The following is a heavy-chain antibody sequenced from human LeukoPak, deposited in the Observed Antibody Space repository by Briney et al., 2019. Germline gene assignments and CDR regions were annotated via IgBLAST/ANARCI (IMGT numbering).Heavy chain of an antibody. CDR1: GGSISSSSYY. CDR3: ARLNYYDTSGYYSTFDY. V-gene: IGHV4-61*01. D-gene: IGHD3-22*01. CDR2: MYYSGNT. Sequence: PSETLSLTCTVSGGSISSSSYYWSWIRQPPGKGLEWIAYMYYSGNTNYNPTLKSRVTISVDTSKNQFSLKLSSVTAADTAVYYCARLNYYDTSGYYSTFDYWGQGTLVTVSS. J-gene: IGHJ4*02.